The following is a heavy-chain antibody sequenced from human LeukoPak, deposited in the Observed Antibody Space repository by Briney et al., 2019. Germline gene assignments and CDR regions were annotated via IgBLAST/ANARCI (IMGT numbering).Heavy chain of an antibody. Sequence: SETLSLTCTVSGDSINSSTSYWGWVRQPPGRGLEWIATIFYSGSTYYNPSLKSRVTISLDTSKTQFSLKLKSVTAADTAVYYCARVFQFSNFDCWGQGTLVTVSS. CDR3: ARVFQFSNFDC. J-gene: IGHJ4*02. D-gene: IGHD5-24*01. CDR1: GDSINSSTSY. V-gene: IGHV4-39*07. CDR2: IFYSGST.